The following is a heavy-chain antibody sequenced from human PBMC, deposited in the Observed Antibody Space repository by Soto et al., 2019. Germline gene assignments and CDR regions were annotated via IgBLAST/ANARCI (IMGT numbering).Heavy chain of an antibody. CDR3: ARDGGDWASGFGY. V-gene: IGHV3-53*02. CDR1: GFSISNNC. CDR2: IYTGGSA. Sequence: EVQLVETGGALIQPGGSLRLSCAVSGFSISNNCMFWVRQAPGKGLDWVSVIYTGGSAYYADSVKGRFTISRDSSKNMLYLQMNSLRDEDTAVYYCARDGGDWASGFGYRGQGTLVTVSS. J-gene: IGHJ4*02. D-gene: IGHD2-21*02.